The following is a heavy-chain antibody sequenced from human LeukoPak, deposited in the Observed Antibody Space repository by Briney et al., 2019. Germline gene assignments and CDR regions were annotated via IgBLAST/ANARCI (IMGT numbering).Heavy chain of an antibody. CDR3: AREHCSSTSCYRGQFDY. D-gene: IGHD2-2*01. CDR2: IYYSGST. CDR1: GDSISSYY. J-gene: IGHJ4*02. V-gene: IGHV4-59*01. Sequence: SETLSLTCTVSGDSISSYYWSWIQQPPGKGLEWIGYIYYSGSTNYNPSLKSRVTISVDTSKNQFSLKLSSVTAADTAVYYCAREHCSSTSCYRGQFDYWGQGTLVTVSS.